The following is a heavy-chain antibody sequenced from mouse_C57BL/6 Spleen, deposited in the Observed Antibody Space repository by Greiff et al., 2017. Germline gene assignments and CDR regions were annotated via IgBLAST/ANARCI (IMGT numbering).Heavy chain of an antibody. V-gene: IGHV1-82*01. D-gene: IGHD2-4*01. CDR2: IYPGDGDT. CDR1: GYAFSSSW. Sequence: VQLQQSGPELVKPGASVKISCKASGYAFSSSWMNWVKQRPGKGLEWIGRIYPGDGDTNYNGKFKGKATLTADKSSSTAYMQLSSLTSEDSAVYFCARNYDYDDYWGQGTTLTVSS. CDR3: ARNYDYDDY. J-gene: IGHJ2*01.